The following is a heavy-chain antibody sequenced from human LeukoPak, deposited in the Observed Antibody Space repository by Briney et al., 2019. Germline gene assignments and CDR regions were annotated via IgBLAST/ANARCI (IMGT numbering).Heavy chain of an antibody. D-gene: IGHD6-19*01. J-gene: IGHJ6*02. CDR3: ARDLSPSGYSSGWYKYYYYGMDV. CDR1: GFTFSDSY. Sequence: GGSLRLSCTASGFTFSDSYMTWIRQAPGKGLEWVSYISSGGSSIHYADSVKGRFTISRDNAKNSLFLQMDSLRAEDTAVYYCARDLSPSGYSSGWYKYYYYGMDVWGQGTTVTVSS. V-gene: IGHV3-11*01. CDR2: ISSGGSSI.